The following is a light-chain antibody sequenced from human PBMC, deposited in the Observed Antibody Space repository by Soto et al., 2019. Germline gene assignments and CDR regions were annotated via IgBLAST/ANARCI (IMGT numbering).Light chain of an antibody. V-gene: IGKV1-9*01. Sequence: DIQLTQSPSFLSASVGDRVTITCRASQGINTYLAWYQQKPGKAPKSLIYGASTLQTGVPSRFSGSGSGTEFTLTISSLQPEDFATYYCQQSYSTPITFGQGTRLEN. CDR3: QQSYSTPIT. CDR1: QGINTY. J-gene: IGKJ5*01. CDR2: GAS.